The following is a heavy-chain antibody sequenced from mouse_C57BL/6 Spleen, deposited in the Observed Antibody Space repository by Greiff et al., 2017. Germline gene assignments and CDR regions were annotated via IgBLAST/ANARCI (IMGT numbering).Heavy chain of an antibody. CDR3: TRDDGNYFDY. CDR2: ISSGGDYI. V-gene: IGHV5-9-1*02. J-gene: IGHJ2*01. D-gene: IGHD2-3*01. Sequence: EVKLVESGEGLVKPGGSLKLSCAASGFTFSSYAMSWVRQTPEKRLEWVAYISSGGDYIYYADTVKGRFTISRDNARNTLYLQMSSLKSEDTAMYYCTRDDGNYFDYWGQGTTLTVSA. CDR1: GFTFSSYA.